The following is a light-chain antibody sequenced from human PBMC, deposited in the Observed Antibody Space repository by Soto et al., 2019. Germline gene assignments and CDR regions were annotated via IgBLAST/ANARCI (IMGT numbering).Light chain of an antibody. CDR3: QSYDSSLSGSVV. J-gene: IGLJ2*01. V-gene: IGLV1-40*01. CDR2: GNI. CDR1: SSNIGAGYD. Sequence: QSVLTQPPSVSGAPGQRVTISCTGSSSNIGAGYDIHWYQQLPGTAPKLLIYGNINRPSGVPDRFSGSKSGTSASLAIPGLQAEDEADYYCQSYDSSLSGSVVFGGGTKLTVL.